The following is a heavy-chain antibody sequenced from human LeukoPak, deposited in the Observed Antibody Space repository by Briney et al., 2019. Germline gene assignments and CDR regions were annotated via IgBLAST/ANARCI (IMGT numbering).Heavy chain of an antibody. V-gene: IGHV3-7*01. CDR2: IKQDGSEK. D-gene: IGHD2-2*01. CDR1: GFTFSSYW. CDR3: ARDLASHDDY. Sequence: GGSLRLSCAASGFTFSSYWTSWVRQAPGKGLEWVANIKQDGSEKYYVDSVKGRFTISRDNAKNSLYLQMNSLRAEDTAVYYCARDLASHDDYWGQGALVTVSS. J-gene: IGHJ4*02.